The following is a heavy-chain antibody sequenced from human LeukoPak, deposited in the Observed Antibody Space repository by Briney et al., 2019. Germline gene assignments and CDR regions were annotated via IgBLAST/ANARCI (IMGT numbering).Heavy chain of an antibody. CDR3: AKDLGYGEYLFDY. CDR2: ISGSGGST. D-gene: IGHD4-17*01. Sequence: GGSLRLSCAASGFTFSNYAMSWVRQTPGKGLEWVSGISGSGGSTHYADSVKGRFTISRDNSKNTLYLQMNSLRAEDTAVYYCAKDLGYGEYLFDYWGQGTLVTVSS. V-gene: IGHV3-23*01. J-gene: IGHJ4*02. CDR1: GFTFSNYA.